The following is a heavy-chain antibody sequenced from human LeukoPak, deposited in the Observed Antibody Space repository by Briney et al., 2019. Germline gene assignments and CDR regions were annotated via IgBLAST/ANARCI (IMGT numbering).Heavy chain of an antibody. CDR1: GYTFTRYD. CDR2: MNPNSGNT. CDR3: ARMAGGSSGWSN. Sequence: ASVKVSCKASGYTFTRYDINWVRQATGQGLEWMGWMNPNSGNTGYAQKFQGRVTMTRNTSISTAYMELSSLRSEDTAVYYCARMAGGSSGWSNWGQGTLVTVSS. V-gene: IGHV1-8*01. D-gene: IGHD6-19*01. J-gene: IGHJ4*02.